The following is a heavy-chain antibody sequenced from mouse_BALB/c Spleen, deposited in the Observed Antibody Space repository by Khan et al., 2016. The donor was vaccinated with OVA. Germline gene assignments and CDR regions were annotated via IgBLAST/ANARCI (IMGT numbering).Heavy chain of an antibody. V-gene: IGHV5-6-5*01. Sequence: EVELVESGGGLVKPGGSLKLSCAASGFTFSNYAMSWVRQTPEKRLEWVASISSGGSTYYPASVKGRFTISSDNARNLLYLQMCSLGSEDTAMYYCARDYWFAYWGQGTLVTVSA. CDR2: ISSGGST. CDR1: GFTFSNYA. J-gene: IGHJ3*01. CDR3: ARDYWFAY.